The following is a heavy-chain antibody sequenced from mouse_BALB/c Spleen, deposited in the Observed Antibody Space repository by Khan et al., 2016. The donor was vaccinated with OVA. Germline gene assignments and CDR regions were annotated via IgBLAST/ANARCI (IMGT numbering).Heavy chain of an antibody. Sequence: EVELVESGGGLVKPGGSLKLSCAASGFTFSDYYMYWVRQTPEKRLEWVATISDGGTSTYYPDSVKGRFTISRDNAKNSLYLQMSSLKSEDTAILYGVRAGYGAVAYWGQGTLVTVSA. CDR1: GFTFSDYY. V-gene: IGHV5-4*02. CDR3: VRAGYGAVAY. D-gene: IGHD1-1*02. CDR2: ISDGGTST. J-gene: IGHJ3*01.